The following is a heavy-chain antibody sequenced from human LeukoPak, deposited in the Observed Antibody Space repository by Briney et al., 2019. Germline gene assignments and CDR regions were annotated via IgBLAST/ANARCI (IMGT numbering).Heavy chain of an antibody. CDR3: ARAPSEIGGYYPEYFRH. J-gene: IGHJ1*01. CDR1: GFTFSSYW. D-gene: IGHD3-22*01. Sequence: GGSLRLSCAASGFTFSSYWMHWVRQAPGKGLVWVSRIKSDGSTNYADSVKGRFTISRDNAKNTVSLQMNRLRAEDTGVYYCARAPSEIGGYYPEYFRHWGQGTLVTVSS. CDR2: IKSDGST. V-gene: IGHV3-74*01.